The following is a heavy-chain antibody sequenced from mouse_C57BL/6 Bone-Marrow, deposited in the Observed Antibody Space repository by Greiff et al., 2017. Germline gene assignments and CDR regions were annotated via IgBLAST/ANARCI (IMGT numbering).Heavy chain of an antibody. D-gene: IGHD1-1*01. Sequence: VQLQQSGAELARPGASVKLSCKASGYTFTSYGISWVKQRTGQGLEWIGEIYPRSGNTYYNEKFKGKATLTADKSSSTAYMELRSLTSEDSAVDFCARGADITTVVATDYWGQGTTLTVSS. J-gene: IGHJ2*01. CDR2: IYPRSGNT. CDR3: ARGADITTVVATDY. CDR1: GYTFTSYG. V-gene: IGHV1-81*01.